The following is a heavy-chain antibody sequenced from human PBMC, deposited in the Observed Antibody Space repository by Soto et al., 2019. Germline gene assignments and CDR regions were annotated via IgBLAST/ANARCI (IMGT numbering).Heavy chain of an antibody. Sequence: SETLSLTCTVSGGSVSSGSYYWSWIRQPPGKGLEWIGYIYYSGSTNYNPSLKSRVTISVDTSKNQFSLKLSSVTAADTAVYYCARGRYDILTGRDYFDYWGQGTLVTVSS. CDR2: IYYSGST. J-gene: IGHJ4*02. CDR3: ARGRYDILTGRDYFDY. D-gene: IGHD3-9*01. CDR1: GGSVSSGSYY. V-gene: IGHV4-61*01.